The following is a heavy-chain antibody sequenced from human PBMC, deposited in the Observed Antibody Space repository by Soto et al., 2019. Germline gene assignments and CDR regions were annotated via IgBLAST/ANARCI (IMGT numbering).Heavy chain of an antibody. CDR1: GGTFRFYG. CDR3: ATSVGIAPTGEDGMDV. CDR2: IIPILTTP. V-gene: IGHV1-69*13. Sequence: GASVKVSCKASGGTFRFYGFSWVRQARGQGPEWIGGIIPILTTPNYAPKFQDRVTIVADESTTTVYMELSSLRFDDTAVYYCATSVGIAPTGEDGMDVWGXGTSVKVSS. D-gene: IGHD2-8*02. J-gene: IGHJ6*02.